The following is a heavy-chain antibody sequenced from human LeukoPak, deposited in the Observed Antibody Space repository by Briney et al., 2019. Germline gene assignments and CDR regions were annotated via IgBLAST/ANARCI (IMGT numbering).Heavy chain of an antibody. CDR2: ISYDGSNK. V-gene: IGHV3-30*01. D-gene: IGHD6-13*01. Sequence: PGGSLRLSCAASGFTFSSYAMHWVRQAPGKGLEWVAVISYDGSNKYYADSVKGRFTISRDNSKNTLYLQMNSLRAEDTAVYYCARASPNSSSWYSFLKGAFDIWGQGTMVTVSS. CDR1: GFTFSSYA. CDR3: ARASPNSSSWYSFLKGAFDI. J-gene: IGHJ3*02.